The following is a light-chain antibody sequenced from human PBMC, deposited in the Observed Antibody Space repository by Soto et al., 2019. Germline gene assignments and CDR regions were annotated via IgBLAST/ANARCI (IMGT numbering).Light chain of an antibody. J-gene: IGKJ1*01. V-gene: IGKV3-15*01. CDR3: QQSYSSPVT. CDR1: KRISSS. CDR2: GAS. Sequence: SQCARASLSCGASKRISSSMTWYQQKPGQAPKLLIYGASSLAGGVPSRFSGSGSGTEFTLTISSLQSEDFAAYYCQQSYSSPVTFGRGTKVDIK.